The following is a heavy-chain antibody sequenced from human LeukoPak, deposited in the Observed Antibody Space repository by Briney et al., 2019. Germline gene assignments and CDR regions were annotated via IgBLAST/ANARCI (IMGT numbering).Heavy chain of an antibody. D-gene: IGHD4-17*01. Sequence: GGCLRLSCAASGFTFSSYEMNWVRQAPGKGLEWVSYMSSGGTTIYYADSVKGRFTISRDNAKNSLYLQMNSLRAGDTAVYYCARDRSTVTTWVDYWGQGTLVTVSS. J-gene: IGHJ4*02. V-gene: IGHV3-48*03. CDR3: ARDRSTVTTWVDY. CDR2: MSSGGTTI. CDR1: GFTFSSYE.